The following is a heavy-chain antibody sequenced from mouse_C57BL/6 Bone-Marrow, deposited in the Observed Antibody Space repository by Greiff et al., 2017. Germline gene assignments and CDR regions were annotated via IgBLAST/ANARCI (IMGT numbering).Heavy chain of an antibody. D-gene: IGHD2-3*01. Sequence: QVQLQQPGAELVRPGTSVKLSCKASGYTFTSYWMHWVKQRPGQGLEWIGVIDPSDSYTNYNQKFKGKATLTVDTSSSTAYMQLSSLTSEDSAVYYCARDGYYLGDYWGQGTSVTVSS. CDR2: IDPSDSYT. J-gene: IGHJ4*01. CDR3: ARDGYYLGDY. CDR1: GYTFTSYW. V-gene: IGHV1-59*01.